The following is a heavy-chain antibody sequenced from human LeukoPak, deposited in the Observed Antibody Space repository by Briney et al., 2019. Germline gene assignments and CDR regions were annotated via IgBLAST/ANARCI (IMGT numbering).Heavy chain of an antibody. CDR1: RFSFSAYP. Sequence: AGGSLRLSCAASRFSFSAYPMGWVRQAPGKGLEWVSSISSSSSYIYYADSVKGRFTISRDNAKNSLYLQMNSLRAEDTAVYYCARDAFDIWGQGTMVTVSS. J-gene: IGHJ3*02. CDR3: ARDAFDI. CDR2: ISSSSSYI. V-gene: IGHV3-21*01.